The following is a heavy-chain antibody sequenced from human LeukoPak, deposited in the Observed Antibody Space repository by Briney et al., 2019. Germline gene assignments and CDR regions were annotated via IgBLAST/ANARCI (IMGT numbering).Heavy chain of an antibody. CDR1: GGSISISSDY. Sequence: PLETLSLTCTVSGGSISISSDYWGWIRQPPGKGLEWIGSIYYSGSTYYNPSLKSRVTISVDTSKNQFSLKLSSVTAADTAVYYCARQLYCSGGSCYSYSWFDPWGQGTLVTVSS. D-gene: IGHD2-15*01. J-gene: IGHJ5*02. V-gene: IGHV4-39*01. CDR3: ARQLYCSGGSCYSYSWFDP. CDR2: IYYSGST.